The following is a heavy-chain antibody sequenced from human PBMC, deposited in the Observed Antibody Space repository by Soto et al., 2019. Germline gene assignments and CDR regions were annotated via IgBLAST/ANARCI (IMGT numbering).Heavy chain of an antibody. CDR1: GFTFSNTW. Sequence: GGSLRLSCAASGFTFSNTWINWVRQAPGKGLERVGRIKSKTDGGTTDYAEPVKGRFAISRDDSNNMVYLQMNSLKIEDTAVYYCTTDSYSTIIIVRFDYWGHGTLVTVSS. J-gene: IGHJ4*01. CDR2: IKSKTDGGTT. D-gene: IGHD3-22*01. CDR3: TTDSYSTIIIVRFDY. V-gene: IGHV3-15*07.